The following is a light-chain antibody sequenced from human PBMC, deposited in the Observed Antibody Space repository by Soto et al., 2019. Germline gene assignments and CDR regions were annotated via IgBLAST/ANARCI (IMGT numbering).Light chain of an antibody. Sequence: QSALPQPRSVSGSPGQSVTISCTGTSSDVGASNYVSWYQQYPGQAPKLMIYDVNKRPSGVPDRFSGSKSGNTASLTISGLQAEDEAEYYCCSYAGTCTLYVFGIGTKVTVL. J-gene: IGLJ1*01. CDR1: SSDVGASNY. CDR2: DVN. V-gene: IGLV2-11*01. CDR3: CSYAGTCTLYV.